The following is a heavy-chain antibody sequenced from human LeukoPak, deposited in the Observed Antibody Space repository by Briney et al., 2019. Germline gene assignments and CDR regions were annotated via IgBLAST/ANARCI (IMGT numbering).Heavy chain of an antibody. CDR2: MNPNSGNT. CDR1: GYTFTSYD. V-gene: IGHV1-8*03. CDR3: ARGKEGYCSGGSCYYYYYYYYMDV. D-gene: IGHD2-15*01. Sequence: ASVKVSCKASGYTFTSYDINWVRQATGQGLEWMGWMNPNSGNTGYAQKFQGRVTITRNTSISSAYMELSSLRSEDTAVYYCARGKEGYCSGGSCYYYYYYYYMDVWGKGTTVTISS. J-gene: IGHJ6*03.